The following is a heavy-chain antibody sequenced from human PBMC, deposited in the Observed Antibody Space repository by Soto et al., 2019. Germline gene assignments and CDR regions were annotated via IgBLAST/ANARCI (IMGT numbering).Heavy chain of an antibody. CDR1: GFTFTNYW. CDR3: ARDLSGPLDY. J-gene: IGHJ4*02. V-gene: IGHV3-74*01. CDR2: INSDGSGT. Sequence: EVQLVESGGGLVQPGGSLRLSCAASGFTFTNYWMHWVRQAPGKGRVWVSHINSDGSGTNYADSVKGRFTISRDNAENTLYLQMNSLRAEDTAVYYCARDLSGPLDYWGQGTLVTVSS.